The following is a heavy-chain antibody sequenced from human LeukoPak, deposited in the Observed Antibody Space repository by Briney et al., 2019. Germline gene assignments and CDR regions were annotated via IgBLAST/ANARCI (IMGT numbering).Heavy chain of an antibody. D-gene: IGHD6-13*01. CDR1: GGSFSGYY. J-gene: IGHJ4*02. Sequence: SETLSLTCAVYGGSFSGYYWSWIRQPPGKGLEWIGEINHSGSTYYNPSLKSRVTISVDTSKNQFSLKLSSVTAADTAVYYCARRKLAAAGMKYFDYWGQGTLVTVSS. V-gene: IGHV4-34*01. CDR2: INHSGST. CDR3: ARRKLAAAGMKYFDY.